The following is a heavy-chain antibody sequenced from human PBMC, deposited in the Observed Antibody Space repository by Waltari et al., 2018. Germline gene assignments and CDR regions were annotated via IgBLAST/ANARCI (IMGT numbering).Heavy chain of an antibody. Sequence: QVQLVESGGGVVQPGGSLRLSCAASGFTFSSYGMPWVRQAPGKGLEWVAFIRYDGSNKYYADSVKGRFTISRDNSKNTLYLQMNSLRAEDTAVYYCAKVHRPFYYYYYMDVWGKGTTVTVSS. CDR1: GFTFSSYG. V-gene: IGHV3-30*02. CDR2: IRYDGSNK. CDR3: AKVHRPFYYYYYMDV. J-gene: IGHJ6*03.